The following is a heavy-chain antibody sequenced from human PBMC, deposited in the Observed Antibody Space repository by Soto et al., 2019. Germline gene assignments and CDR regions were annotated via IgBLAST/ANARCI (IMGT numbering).Heavy chain of an antibody. CDR2: ISGSGVST. CDR1: GFTFSSYA. J-gene: IGHJ6*02. V-gene: IGHV3-23*01. CDR3: ARDNYGMDV. Sequence: GALRLSCAASGFTFSSYAMSWVRQAPGKGLEWVSAISGSGVSTYYTDSVKGRFTISRDNSKNTLYLQMNSLRTEDTAVYYCARDNYGMDVWGQGTTVTVSS.